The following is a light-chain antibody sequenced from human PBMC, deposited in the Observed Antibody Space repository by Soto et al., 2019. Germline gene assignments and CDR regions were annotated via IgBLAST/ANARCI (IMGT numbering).Light chain of an antibody. J-gene: IGKJ3*01. CDR3: QPYDNLPSFT. V-gene: IGKV1-33*01. CDR2: DAS. CDR1: QDISNY. Sequence: DIQMTQSPSSLSASVGDRVTITCQASQDISNYLNWYQQKPGKAPKLLIYDASNLETGVQSRFSGSGSGTDFTFTISSLQPEDIATYYCQPYDNLPSFTFGPGTKVDIK.